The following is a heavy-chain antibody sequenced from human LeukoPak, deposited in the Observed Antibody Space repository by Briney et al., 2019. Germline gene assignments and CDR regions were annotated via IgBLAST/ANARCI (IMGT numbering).Heavy chain of an antibody. V-gene: IGHV4-4*02. CDR2: IYHSGST. J-gene: IGHJ4*02. CDR1: GGSISSSSGNC. CDR3: ARYYYDSSGYHLYYFDY. Sequence: SETLSLTCAVSGGSISSSSGNCWTWVRQPPGKGLEWIGEIYHSGSTNYNPSLKSRVTMLLDKSKNQFSLKLSSVTAADTAVYYCARYYYDSSGYHLYYFDYWGQGTLVTVSS. D-gene: IGHD3-22*01.